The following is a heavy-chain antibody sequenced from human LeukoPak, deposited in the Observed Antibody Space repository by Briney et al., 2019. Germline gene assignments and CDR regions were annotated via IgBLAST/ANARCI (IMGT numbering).Heavy chain of an antibody. CDR2: ISGSGGST. D-gene: IGHD2-2*01. Sequence: GGSLRLSCAASGFTFSSYAMSWVRQALGKGLEWVSAISGSGGSTYYADSVKGRFTVSRDNSKNTLYLQMNSLRAEDTAVYYCAKEYFDIVVVPAAVATSGYFDYWGQGTLVTVSS. V-gene: IGHV3-23*01. CDR3: AKEYFDIVVVPAAVATSGYFDY. CDR1: GFTFSSYA. J-gene: IGHJ4*02.